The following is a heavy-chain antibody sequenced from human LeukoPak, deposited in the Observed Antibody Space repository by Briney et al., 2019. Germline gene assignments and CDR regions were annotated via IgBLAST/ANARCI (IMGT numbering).Heavy chain of an antibody. CDR2: ITSRSTT. J-gene: IGHJ4*02. CDR3: AKDGNWARFED. CDR1: GFIFSHYG. V-gene: IGHV3-23*01. Sequence: GGPLRLSCAASGFIFSHYGMNWVRQAPGKGLEWVSGITSRSTTYYADSVKGRFTISRDNSKNMVWLQINSPTAEDTATYYCAKDGNWARFEDWGQGTLVTVSS. D-gene: IGHD7-27*01.